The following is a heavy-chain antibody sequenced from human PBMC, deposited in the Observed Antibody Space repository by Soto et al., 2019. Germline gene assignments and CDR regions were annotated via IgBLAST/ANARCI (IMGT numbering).Heavy chain of an antibody. V-gene: IGHV3-74*01. CDR2: INSDGSST. J-gene: IGHJ2*01. Sequence: EVQLVESGGGLVQPGGSLRLSCAASGFTFSSYWMHWVRQAPGKGLVWVSRINSDGSSTSYVDSVKGRFTISRDNADKALYLQMNCLTAEDTVAYYCARGVSLNRYSGPWGRGTLRTVSS. CDR3: ARGVSLNRYSGP. CDR1: GFTFSSYW. D-gene: IGHD2-8*01.